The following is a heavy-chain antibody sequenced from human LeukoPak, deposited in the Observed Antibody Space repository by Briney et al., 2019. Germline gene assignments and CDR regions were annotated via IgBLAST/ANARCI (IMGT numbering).Heavy chain of an antibody. CDR1: GGTFSSYA. CDR2: IIPILGIA. V-gene: IGHV1-69*04. D-gene: IGHD3-22*01. Sequence: GASVKVSCKASGGTFSSYAISWVRQAPGQGLEWMGRIIPILGIANYAQKFQGRVTITADKSTSTAYMELSSLRSEDTAVYYCARDHYYDSSGYPNWFDPWGQGTLVTVSS. J-gene: IGHJ5*02. CDR3: ARDHYYDSSGYPNWFDP.